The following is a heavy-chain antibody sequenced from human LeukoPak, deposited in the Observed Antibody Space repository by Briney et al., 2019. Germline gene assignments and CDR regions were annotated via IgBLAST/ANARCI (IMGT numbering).Heavy chain of an antibody. CDR2: ISAYNGNT. V-gene: IGHV1-18*01. J-gene: IGHJ5*02. CDR1: GYTFTSYG. Sequence: GASVKVSCKASGYTFTSYGISWVRQAPGQGLEWMGWISAYNGNTNYAQKLQGRVTMTTDTSTSTAYMELRSLRSDDTAVYYCARDPATYYYGSGSYRWFDPWGQGTLVTVSS. CDR3: ARDPATYYYGSGSYRWFDP. D-gene: IGHD3-10*01.